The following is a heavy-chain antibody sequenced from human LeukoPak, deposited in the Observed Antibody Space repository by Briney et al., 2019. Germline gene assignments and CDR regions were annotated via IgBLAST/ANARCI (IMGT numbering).Heavy chain of an antibody. CDR1: GGSFSGYY. D-gene: IGHD6-19*01. Sequence: SETLSLTCAVYGGSFSGYYWSWIRQPPGKGLEWIGEINHSGSTNYNPSLKSRVTISVDTSKNQFSLKLSSVTAADTAVYPCVLYSSGRGVYGMDVWGQGTTVTVSS. CDR3: VLYSSGRGVYGMDV. J-gene: IGHJ6*02. CDR2: INHSGST. V-gene: IGHV4-34*01.